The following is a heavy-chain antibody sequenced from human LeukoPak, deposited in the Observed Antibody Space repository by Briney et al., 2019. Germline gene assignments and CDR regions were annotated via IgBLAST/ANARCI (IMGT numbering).Heavy chain of an antibody. Sequence: GGSLRLSCAASGFTFSSYAMHWVRQAPGKGLEWVAVISYDGSNKYYADSVKGRFTISRDNSKNTLYLQINSLRAEDTAVYYCARALRMPSIVVVPAAILDYWGQGTLVTVSS. CDR2: ISYDGSNK. CDR3: ARALRMPSIVVVPAAILDY. J-gene: IGHJ4*02. V-gene: IGHV3-30*01. CDR1: GFTFSSYA. D-gene: IGHD2-2*01.